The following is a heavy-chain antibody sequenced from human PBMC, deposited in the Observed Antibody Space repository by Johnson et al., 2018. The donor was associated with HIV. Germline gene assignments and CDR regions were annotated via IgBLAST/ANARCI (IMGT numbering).Heavy chain of an antibody. CDR1: GCTFSNYW. CDR3: AKWSIVGATFSDAFDI. CDR2: IWFDGSSK. J-gene: IGHJ3*02. D-gene: IGHD1-26*01. V-gene: IGHV3-30*02. Sequence: VQLVESGGGLVQPGGSLRLSCAASGCTFSNYWMTWVRQAPGKGLEWVAFIWFDGSSKYYADSVQGRFSISRDNSKNTLYLQMNSLRAEDTAVYYCAKWSIVGATFSDAFDIWGQGTMVTVSS.